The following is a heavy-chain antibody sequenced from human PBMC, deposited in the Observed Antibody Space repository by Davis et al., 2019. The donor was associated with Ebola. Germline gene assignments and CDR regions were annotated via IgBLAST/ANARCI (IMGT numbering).Heavy chain of an antibody. V-gene: IGHV1-69*13. CDR1: GGTFSSYA. CDR2: IIPIFGTA. J-gene: IGHJ4*02. CDR3: ARGVIGNCSGGSCYSRLDY. D-gene: IGHD2-15*01. Sequence: SVKVSCKASGGTFSSYAISWVRQAPGQGLEWMGGIIPIFGTANYAQKFQGRVTIPADESTSTAYMELSSLRSEDTAVYYCARGVIGNCSGGSCYSRLDYWGQGTLVTVSS.